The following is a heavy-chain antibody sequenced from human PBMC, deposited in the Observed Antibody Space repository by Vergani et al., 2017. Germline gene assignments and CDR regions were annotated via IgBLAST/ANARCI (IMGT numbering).Heavy chain of an antibody. CDR3: SKDVGVGATIIAGFES. Sequence: EVQLVESGGGVVQPGGSLRLSCAASGFTSGFAFDDFAMHWVRQAPGKGLEGVALVTWDGDTKYYADSVKGRFTVSRDNGKHSVYLQMDSLRGDDTALYYCSKDVGVGATIIAGFESWGQGTLVTVSS. V-gene: IGHV3-43D*03. CDR2: VTWDGDTK. CDR1: GFTSGFAFDDFA. J-gene: IGHJ4*02. D-gene: IGHD1-26*01.